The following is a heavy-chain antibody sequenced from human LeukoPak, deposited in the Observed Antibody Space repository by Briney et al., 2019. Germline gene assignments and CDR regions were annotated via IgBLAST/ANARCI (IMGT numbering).Heavy chain of an antibody. Sequence: GGSLRLSCAASGFTFSNAWMSWVRQAPGKGLEWVGRIKSKTDGGTTDYAAPVKGRFTISRDDSKNTLYLQMNSLKTEDTAVYYCTTGGCSGGSCLYYYYGMDVWGQGTTVTVSS. CDR3: TTGGCSGGSCLYYYYGMDV. CDR2: IKSKTDGGTT. D-gene: IGHD2-15*01. V-gene: IGHV3-15*01. J-gene: IGHJ6*02. CDR1: GFTFSNAW.